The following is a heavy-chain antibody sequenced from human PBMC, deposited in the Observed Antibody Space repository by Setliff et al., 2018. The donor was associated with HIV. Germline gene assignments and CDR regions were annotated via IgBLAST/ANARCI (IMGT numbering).Heavy chain of an antibody. V-gene: IGHV4-4*07. J-gene: IGHJ1*01. CDR3: ARSGSYVGPIQH. CDR1: GGSLSSYY. Sequence: PSETLSLTCTVSGGSLSSYYWSWIRQPAGKGLEWIGRIYSSGSTNYNPSLKSRLTMSVDTSKNQFSPKLTSVTAADTAVYYCARSGSYVGPIQHWGQGTLVTVSS. CDR2: IYSSGST. D-gene: IGHD3-10*02.